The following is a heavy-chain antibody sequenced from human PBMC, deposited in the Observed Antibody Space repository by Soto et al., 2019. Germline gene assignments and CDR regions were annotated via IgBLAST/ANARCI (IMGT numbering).Heavy chain of an antibody. CDR2: ISRSSSTI. V-gene: IGHV3-48*02. CDR3: ARENYGDYLNWFDP. D-gene: IGHD4-17*01. Sequence: EVQLVESGGGLVQPGGSLRLSCAASGFTFSSYSMNWVRQAPGKGLEWVSYISRSSSTIYYADSVKGRFTISRDNAKNSLYLQMNSLRDEDTAVYYCARENYGDYLNWFDPWGQGTLVTVSS. CDR1: GFTFSSYS. J-gene: IGHJ5*02.